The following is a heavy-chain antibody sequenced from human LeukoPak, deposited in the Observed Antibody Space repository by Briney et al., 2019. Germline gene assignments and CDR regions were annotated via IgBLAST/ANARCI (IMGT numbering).Heavy chain of an antibody. Sequence: SETLSLTCTVSAGSIRSSSFFWDWIRQPPGKGLEWIGSIYYSGSTYYNPSLKSRVTMSIDTSKNQFSLKLSSVTAADTAVYYCARGRRDGYTGYFDYWGQGTLVTVSS. J-gene: IGHJ4*02. V-gene: IGHV4-39*01. CDR1: AGSIRSSSFF. CDR2: IYYSGST. D-gene: IGHD5-24*01. CDR3: ARGRRDGYTGYFDY.